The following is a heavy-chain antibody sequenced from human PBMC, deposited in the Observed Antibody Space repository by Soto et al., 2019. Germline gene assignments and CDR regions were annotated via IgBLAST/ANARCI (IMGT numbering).Heavy chain of an antibody. V-gene: IGHV3-53*01. CDR3: AKDKYYGSGSYYQYGFANYYYGMDV. CDR1: GFTVSSNY. D-gene: IGHD3-10*01. J-gene: IGHJ6*02. CDR2: IYSGGTT. Sequence: EVQLVESGGGLIQPGGSLRLSCAASGFTVSSNYMNWVRQAPGKGLEWVSVIYSGGTTYYADSVKGRFTISRDNSKNTLYLQMNSLRAEDTVVYYCAKDKYYGSGSYYQYGFANYYYGMDVWGQGTTVTVSS.